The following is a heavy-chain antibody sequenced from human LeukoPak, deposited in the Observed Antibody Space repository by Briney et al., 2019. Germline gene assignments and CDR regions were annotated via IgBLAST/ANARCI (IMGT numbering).Heavy chain of an antibody. D-gene: IGHD6-19*01. CDR1: GGSISSSSYY. Sequence: SETLSLTCTVSGGSISSSSYYWGWIRQPPGKGLEWIGSIYYSGSTNYNPSLKSRVTISVDTSKNRFSLKLSSVTAADTAVYYCARVGSSGWPNWFDPWGQGTLVTVSS. V-gene: IGHV4-39*07. J-gene: IGHJ5*02. CDR3: ARVGSSGWPNWFDP. CDR2: IYYSGST.